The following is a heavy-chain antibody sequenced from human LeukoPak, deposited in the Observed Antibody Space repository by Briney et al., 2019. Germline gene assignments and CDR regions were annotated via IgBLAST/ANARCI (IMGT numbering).Heavy chain of an antibody. CDR2: IRYDGSNK. V-gene: IGHV3-30*02. D-gene: IGHD2-2*01. J-gene: IGHJ4*02. Sequence: GGSLRLSCAASGFTFSSYGMHWVRQAPGKGLEWVAFIRYDGSNKYYADSVKGRFTISRDNSKNTLYLQMNSLRAEDTAVYYCASDYCSSTSCYRFRADYWGQGTLVTVSS. CDR3: ASDYCSSTSCYRFRADY. CDR1: GFTFSSYG.